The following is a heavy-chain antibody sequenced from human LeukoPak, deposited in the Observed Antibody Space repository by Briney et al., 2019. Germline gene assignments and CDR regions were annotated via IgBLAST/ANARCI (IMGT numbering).Heavy chain of an antibody. J-gene: IGHJ4*02. Sequence: ASVKVSCKASGYTFTGYYMHWVRQAPGQGLEWMGWINPNSGGTNYAQKFQGRVTMTRDTSISTAYMELSRLRSDDTAVYYCARGSGHYGDYAGSDYWGQGTLVTVSS. CDR1: GYTFTGYY. D-gene: IGHD4-17*01. V-gene: IGHV1-2*02. CDR2: INPNSGGT. CDR3: ARGSGHYGDYAGSDY.